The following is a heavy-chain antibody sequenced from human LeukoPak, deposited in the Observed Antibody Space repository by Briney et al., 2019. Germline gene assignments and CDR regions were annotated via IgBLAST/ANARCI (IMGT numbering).Heavy chain of an antibody. Sequence: PGGSLRLSCAASGFTFSSYSMNWVRQAPGKGLEWVSYISSSSSTIYYADSVKGRFTISRDNAKNSLYLQMNSLKASDTAMYYCASGIAAEAGWFDPWGQGTLVTVSS. D-gene: IGHD6-13*01. CDR2: ISSSSSTI. CDR1: GFTFSSYS. CDR3: ASGIAAEAGWFDP. J-gene: IGHJ5*02. V-gene: IGHV3-48*01.